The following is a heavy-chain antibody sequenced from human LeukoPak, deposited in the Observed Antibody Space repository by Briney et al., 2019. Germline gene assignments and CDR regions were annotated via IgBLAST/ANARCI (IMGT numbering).Heavy chain of an antibody. V-gene: IGHV3-48*01. Sequence: PGGSLRLSCAGSGFTFSNYRMNWVRQAPGKGLEWVSYISSGSGTIYYTDSVEGRFTISRDNAQNSLYLQMNSLRAEDTAVYYCARVGSGWNNGDYWGQGTLVTVSS. CDR2: ISSGSGTI. D-gene: IGHD1/OR15-1a*01. J-gene: IGHJ4*02. CDR1: GFTFSNYR. CDR3: ARVGSGWNNGDY.